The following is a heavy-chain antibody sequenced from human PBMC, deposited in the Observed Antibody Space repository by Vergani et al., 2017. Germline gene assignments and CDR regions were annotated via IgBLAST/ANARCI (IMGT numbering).Heavy chain of an antibody. J-gene: IGHJ3*02. CDR1: GFTFSSYA. Sequence: EVQLLESGGGLVQPGGSLRLSCAASGFTFSSYAMSWVRQAPGKGLEWVSAISGSGGSTYYADSVKGRFTISRDNSKNTLYLQMNSLRAEDTAVYYCAKXKRITIFGVVRFGAFDIWGQGTMVTVSS. V-gene: IGHV3-23*01. CDR3: AKXKRITIFGVVRFGAFDI. CDR2: ISGSGGST. D-gene: IGHD3-3*01.